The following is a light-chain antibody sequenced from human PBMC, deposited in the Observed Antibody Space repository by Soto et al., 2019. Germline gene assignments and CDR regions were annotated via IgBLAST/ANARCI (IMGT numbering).Light chain of an antibody. J-gene: IGKJ1*01. V-gene: IGKV3-20*01. CDR1: QSIISSY. CDR2: GAS. Sequence: EIVLTQSPGTLSLSPGERATLSCRASQSIISSYLAWYQQKPGQAPRLLIYGASSRATGIPDRFSGSGSWKDFTLTIIGLEPEDVAVYYCQQYGTSPWTVGQGTKVEIK. CDR3: QQYGTSPWT.